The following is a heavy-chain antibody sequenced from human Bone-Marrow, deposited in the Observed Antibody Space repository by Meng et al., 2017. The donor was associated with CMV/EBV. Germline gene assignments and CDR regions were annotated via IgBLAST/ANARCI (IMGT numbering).Heavy chain of an antibody. CDR2: IYYSGST. Sequence: SETLSLTCTVSGGSISSGGYYWSWIRQHPGKGLEWIGYIYYSGSTYYNPSLKSRVTISVDTSKNQFSLKLSSVTAADTAVYYCARGMDAAAFDYWGQGTLVTVSS. CDR1: GGSISSGGYY. D-gene: IGHD6-25*01. V-gene: IGHV4-31*03. J-gene: IGHJ4*02. CDR3: ARGMDAAAFDY.